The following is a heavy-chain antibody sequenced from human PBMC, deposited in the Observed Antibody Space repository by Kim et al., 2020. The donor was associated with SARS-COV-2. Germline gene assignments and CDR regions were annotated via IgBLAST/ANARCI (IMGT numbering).Heavy chain of an antibody. D-gene: IGHD2-2*01. J-gene: IGHJ4*02. Sequence: GGSLRLSCAASGFNVSSTYMSWVRQAPGKGLEWVSVLYSGGGAYYSDSVKGRFTISRDNSKNTLYLQMNSLRAEDTAVYYCARDLGAHSTLGYWGQGTL. CDR3: ARDLGAHSTLGY. CDR2: LYSGGGA. V-gene: IGHV3-53*01. CDR1: GFNVSSTY.